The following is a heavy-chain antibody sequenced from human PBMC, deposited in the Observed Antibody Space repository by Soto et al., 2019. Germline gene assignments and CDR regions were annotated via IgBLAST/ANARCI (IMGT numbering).Heavy chain of an antibody. CDR3: ARGGAMGVDH. CDR2: IDGHSGTT. D-gene: IGHD1-26*01. J-gene: IGHJ4*02. CDR1: GFFFNDKW. V-gene: IGHV3-74*01. Sequence: GGSLRLSCTASGFFFNDKWMHWVRQAPGKGLVWVARIDGHSGTTNYADSVRSRFTISRDNAKNTVYLHLNTLTDEDTAVYYCARGGAMGVDHWGQGTLVTVSS.